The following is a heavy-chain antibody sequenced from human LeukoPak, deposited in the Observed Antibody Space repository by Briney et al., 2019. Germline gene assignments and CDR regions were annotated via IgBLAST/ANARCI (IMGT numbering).Heavy chain of an antibody. CDR3: ARYSSSWYYSDY. CDR1: GVSISSSSHY. D-gene: IGHD6-13*01. Sequence: SETLSLTCTVSGVSISSSSHYWGWIRQPPGKGLEWIGSIYYSGSTYYNPSLKSRVTISVDTSKNQFSLKLSSVTAADTAVYYCARYSSSWYYSDYWGQGTLVSISS. CDR2: IYYSGST. J-gene: IGHJ4*02. V-gene: IGHV4-39*01.